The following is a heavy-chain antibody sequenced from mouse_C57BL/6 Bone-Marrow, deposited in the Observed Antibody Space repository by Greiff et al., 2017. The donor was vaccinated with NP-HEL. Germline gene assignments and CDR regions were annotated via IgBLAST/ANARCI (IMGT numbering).Heavy chain of an antibody. V-gene: IGHV1-64*01. CDR1: GYTFTSYW. CDR3: ARVTTVVAPYWYFDV. J-gene: IGHJ1*03. CDR2: IHPNSGST. D-gene: IGHD1-1*01. Sequence: VQLQQSGAELVKPGASVKLSCKASGYTFTSYWMHWVKQRPGQGLEWIGMIHPNSGSTNYNEKFKSKATLTVDKSSSTAYMQLSSLTSEDAAVYYCARVTTVVAPYWYFDVWGTGTTVTVSS.